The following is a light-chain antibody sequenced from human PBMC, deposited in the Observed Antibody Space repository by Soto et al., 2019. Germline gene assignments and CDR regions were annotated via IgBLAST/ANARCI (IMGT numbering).Light chain of an antibody. Sequence: DIKVTQSPSSLSAPVVHRVTITFRAGQTISRYLSWYQQKPGKAPNLLIYDASTLESGVPARFSGSRSGTEFTPTISSLQPDDFATYYCQQYNSYSWTFGQGTKVDIK. CDR3: QQYNSYSWT. J-gene: IGKJ1*01. CDR2: DAS. V-gene: IGKV1-5*01. CDR1: QTISRY.